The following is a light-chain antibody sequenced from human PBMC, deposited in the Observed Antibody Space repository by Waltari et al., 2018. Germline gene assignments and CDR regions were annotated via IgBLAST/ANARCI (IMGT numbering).Light chain of an antibody. CDR3: QAWDGSTLI. J-gene: IGLJ2*01. V-gene: IGLV3-1*01. Sequence: SYEVTQPPSVSVSPGQAASITCPGDKLGEKYVYWYQQKPGQSPVLVLYQDNRRPSGIPERFSGSNSNSGNTATLTISGTQAMDEADYHCQAWDGSTLIFGGGTKLTVL. CDR1: KLGEKY. CDR2: QDN.